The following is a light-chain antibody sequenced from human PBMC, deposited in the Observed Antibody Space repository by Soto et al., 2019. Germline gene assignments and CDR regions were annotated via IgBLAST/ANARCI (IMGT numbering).Light chain of an antibody. CDR3: AAWDDRLNGWV. V-gene: IGLV1-44*01. J-gene: IGLJ3*02. CDR1: SSNIGSNT. Sequence: QSVLTQAPSASGTPGQSLTISCSGSSSNIGSNTVSWYQQLPGTAPKLLIHNNNQRPSGVPDRFSGSKSGTSASLAISGLQSEDEADFYCAAWDDRLNGWVFGGGTQLTVL. CDR2: NNN.